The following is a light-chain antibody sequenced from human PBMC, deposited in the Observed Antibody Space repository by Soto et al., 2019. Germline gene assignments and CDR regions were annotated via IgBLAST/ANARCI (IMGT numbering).Light chain of an antibody. J-gene: IGLJ1*01. CDR1: SPNIGAGYD. CDR2: GDT. V-gene: IGLV1-40*01. CDR3: QSYDSRLTGCLYV. Sequence: QSVLTQPPSVSGAPGQRVTISCTGSSPNIGAGYDVHWYQQLPGTAPKLLIYGDTKRPSGVPDRFSASKSGTSASLAIAGLQAEDEADYYCQSYDSRLTGCLYVFGTGTKLTVL.